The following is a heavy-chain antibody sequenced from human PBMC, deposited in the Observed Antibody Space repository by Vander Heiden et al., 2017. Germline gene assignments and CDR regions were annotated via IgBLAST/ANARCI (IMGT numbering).Heavy chain of an antibody. V-gene: IGHV1-18*01. CDR2: ISAYNGNT. Sequence: QVQLVQSGAEVKKPGASVKVSCKASGYTFTSYGISWVRQAPGQGLEWMGGISAYNGNTNYAQKLQGRVTMTTDTSTSTAYMELRSLRSDDTAVYYCARDDTAMVLSTGRDYWGQGTLVTVSS. J-gene: IGHJ4*02. D-gene: IGHD5-18*01. CDR3: ARDDTAMVLSTGRDY. CDR1: GYTFTSYG.